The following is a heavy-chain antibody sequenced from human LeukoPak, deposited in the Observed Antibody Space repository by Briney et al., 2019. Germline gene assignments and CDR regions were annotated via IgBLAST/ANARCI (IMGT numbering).Heavy chain of an antibody. CDR3: AKDPCSGGSCYCDY. J-gene: IGHJ4*02. D-gene: IGHD2-15*01. Sequence: GGTLRLSCAASGFTFSNHGMNWVRQSPGKGLEWVSGISPSADIKYYADSVKGRFTISRDNSKNTLYLQMNSLRAEDTAVYYCAKDPCSGGSCYCDYWGQGTLVTVSS. CDR2: ISPSADIK. CDR1: GFTFSNHG. V-gene: IGHV3-23*01.